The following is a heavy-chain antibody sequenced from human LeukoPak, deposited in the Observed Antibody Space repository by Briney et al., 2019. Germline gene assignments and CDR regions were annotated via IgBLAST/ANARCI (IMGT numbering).Heavy chain of an antibody. CDR1: GFTFSSYA. J-gene: IGHJ3*02. CDR2: ISGSGGST. Sequence: PGGSLRLSCAASGFTFSSYAMSWVRQAPGKGLEWVSAISGSGGSTYYADSVKGRFTISRDNSKNTLYLQMNSLRAEDTAVYYCAKDRGIAAAGTVSAFDIWGQGTMVTVSS. CDR3: AKDRGIAAAGTVSAFDI. V-gene: IGHV3-23*01. D-gene: IGHD6-13*01.